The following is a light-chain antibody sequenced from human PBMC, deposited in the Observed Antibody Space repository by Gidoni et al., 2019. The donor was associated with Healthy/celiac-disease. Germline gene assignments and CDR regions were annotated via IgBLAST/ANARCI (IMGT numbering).Light chain of an antibody. J-gene: IGLJ2*01. CDR2: EVS. V-gene: IGLV2-8*01. CDR1: SSDVVGYNY. Sequence: QSALTPPPSASGSPGQSVTISCTGTSSDVVGYNYVSWYQQHPGNAPKLMIYEVSKRRPGVPDRFSGSKSGNTASLTVSGLQAEDEADYYCSSYAGSNNLVFGGGTKLTVL. CDR3: SSYAGSNNLV.